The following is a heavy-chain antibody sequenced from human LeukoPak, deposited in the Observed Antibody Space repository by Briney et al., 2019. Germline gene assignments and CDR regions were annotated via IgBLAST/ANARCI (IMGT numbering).Heavy chain of an antibody. Sequence: DPSETLSLTCAVYGGSFSGYYWSWILQPPGKGLKWIGEINHSGSTNYNPSLKSRVTISVDTSKNQFSLKLSSVTAADTAVYYCARVRKYCSGGSCYSVSGHWGQGTLVTVSS. J-gene: IGHJ4*02. CDR2: INHSGST. D-gene: IGHD2-15*01. CDR3: ARVRKYCSGGSCYSVSGH. CDR1: GGSFSGYY. V-gene: IGHV4-34*01.